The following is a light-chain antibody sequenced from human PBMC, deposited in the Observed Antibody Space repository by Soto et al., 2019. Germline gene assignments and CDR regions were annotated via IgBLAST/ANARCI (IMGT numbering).Light chain of an antibody. J-gene: IGLJ2*01. Sequence: QLVLTQPPSVSGAPGQRVTISCTGSSSNIGAGYDVLWYHQLPGTAPKLLIYGNTNRPSGVPDRFSGSKSGTSASLAIAGLQAEDEADYYCQSYDNSLRASVFGGGTKLTVL. CDR1: SSNIGAGYD. CDR3: QSYDNSLRASV. V-gene: IGLV1-40*01. CDR2: GNT.